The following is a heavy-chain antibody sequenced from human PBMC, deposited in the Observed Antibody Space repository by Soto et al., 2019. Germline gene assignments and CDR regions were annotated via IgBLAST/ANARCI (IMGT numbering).Heavy chain of an antibody. CDR2: IYPGDSDT. CDR1: GYSFTSYW. V-gene: IGHV5-51*01. D-gene: IGHD2-2*01. J-gene: IGHJ6*02. CDR3: ASTGYCSSTSCFRNGGMDV. Sequence: GESLKISCKGSGYSFTSYWIGWVRQMPGKGLDWMGIIYPGDSDTRYSPSFQGQVTISADKSISTAYLQWSSLKASDTAMYYCASTGYCSSTSCFRNGGMDVWGQGTTVTVSS.